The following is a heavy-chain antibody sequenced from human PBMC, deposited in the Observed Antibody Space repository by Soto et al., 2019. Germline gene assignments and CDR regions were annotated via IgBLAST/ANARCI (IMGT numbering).Heavy chain of an antibody. J-gene: IGHJ6*03. CDR1: GSTFGTYT. Sequence: EVQLVESGGGLVKPGGSLRLSCVASGSTFGTYTMHWVRQAPEKGLEWVASISSSSNYINYSDSVKGRFTICRDNARNSLYLEMNSLSAEDTAVYYCARPERSGYYSRYMDVWGRGSTVTVSS. CDR3: ARPERSGYYSRYMDV. V-gene: IGHV3-21*01. D-gene: IGHD1-26*01. CDR2: ISSSSNYI.